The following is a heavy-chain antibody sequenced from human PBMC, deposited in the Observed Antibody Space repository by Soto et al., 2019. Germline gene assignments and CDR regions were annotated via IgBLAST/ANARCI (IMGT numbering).Heavy chain of an antibody. CDR3: TRGPSGDKVDS. D-gene: IGHD7-27*01. V-gene: IGHV4-59*08. CDR2: IYNGGSI. J-gene: IGHJ4*02. Sequence: SETLSLTCTVSGGSISSYYWSWIRQPPGKGLEWIGYIYNGGSIYNNPSLESRLTISVDTSKNQFSLDLSSVSAADTAVYYCTRGPSGDKVDSWGQGTLVTVSS. CDR1: GGSISSYY.